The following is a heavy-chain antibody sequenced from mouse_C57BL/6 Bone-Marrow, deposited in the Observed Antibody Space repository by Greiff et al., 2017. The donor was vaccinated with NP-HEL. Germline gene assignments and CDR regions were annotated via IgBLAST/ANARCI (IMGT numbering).Heavy chain of an antibody. CDR2: IDPSDSYT. CDR1: GYTFTSYW. CDR3: ASYDGSKFDY. J-gene: IGHJ2*01. D-gene: IGHD2-12*01. Sequence: QVQLQQPGAELVRPGTSVKLSCKASGYTFTSYWMHWVKQRPGQGLEWIGVIDPSDSYTNYNQKFKGKATLTVDTSSSTAYMQLSSLTSEDSAVYYCASYDGSKFDYWGQGTTLTVSS. V-gene: IGHV1-59*01.